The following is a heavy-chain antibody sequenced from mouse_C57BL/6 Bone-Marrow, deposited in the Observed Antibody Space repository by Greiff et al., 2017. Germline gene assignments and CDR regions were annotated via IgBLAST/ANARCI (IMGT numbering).Heavy chain of an antibody. V-gene: IGHV1-50*01. CDR3: ARWYYDYPTWFAY. CDR2: IDPSDSYT. CDR1: GYTFTSYW. J-gene: IGHJ3*01. Sequence: VQLQQPGAELVKPGASVKLSCTASGYTFTSYWMPWVQQRPGQGLEWIAAIDPSDSYTNYPHNFKGKVTLSVDTSASTAYMQLSSLTSADSAVYYCARWYYDYPTWFAYWGQGTLVTVSA. D-gene: IGHD2-4*01.